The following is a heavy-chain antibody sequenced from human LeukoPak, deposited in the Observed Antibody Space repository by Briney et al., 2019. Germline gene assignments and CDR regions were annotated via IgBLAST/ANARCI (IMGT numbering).Heavy chain of an antibody. CDR3: ARRGGKYSSSSINY. CDR2: INHSGKA. CDR1: GGSFSFYY. V-gene: IGHV4-34*01. Sequence: SETLSLTCAVYGGSFSFYYWTWIRQPPGKGLEWIGEINHSGKANYNPSLKSRVAMTVDTSKSQFSLNLTSLTAADTAVYYCARRGGKYSSSSINYWGQGTLVTVSS. J-gene: IGHJ1*01. D-gene: IGHD6-6*01.